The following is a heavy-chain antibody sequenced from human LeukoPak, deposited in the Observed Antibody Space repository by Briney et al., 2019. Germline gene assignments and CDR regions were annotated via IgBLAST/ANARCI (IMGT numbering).Heavy chain of an antibody. V-gene: IGHV3-30*04. D-gene: IGHD3-3*01. CDR1: GFTFSSYA. J-gene: IGHJ3*02. CDR3: ARELEAFDI. CDR2: ISYDGSNK. Sequence: GGSLRLSCAASGFTFSSYAIHWVRQAPGKGLEWVAVISYDGSNKYYPDSVKGRFTISRDNSKRTLYLQMNSLRAEDTAVYSCARELEAFDIWGQGTLVTVSS.